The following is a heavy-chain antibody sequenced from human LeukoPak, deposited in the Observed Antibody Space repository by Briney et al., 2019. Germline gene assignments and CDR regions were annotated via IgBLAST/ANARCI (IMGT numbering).Heavy chain of an antibody. CDR3: ARDYIVGATTGCDY. Sequence: GGSLRLSCAASGFTFSSYAMSWVRQAPGKGLGWVSAVSNSGGSTYYADSVKGRITISRDNSKNTLYLQMNSLRAEDTAVYYCARDYIVGATTGCDYWGQGTLVTVSS. J-gene: IGHJ4*02. CDR2: VSNSGGST. D-gene: IGHD1-26*01. V-gene: IGHV3-23*01. CDR1: GFTFSSYA.